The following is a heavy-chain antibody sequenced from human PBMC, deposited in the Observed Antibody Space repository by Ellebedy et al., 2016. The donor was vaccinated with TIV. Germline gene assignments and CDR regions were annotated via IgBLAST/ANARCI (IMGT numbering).Heavy chain of an antibody. CDR2: IYYSGST. CDR3: ARQGGYYEDWFDP. CDR1: GGSISSYY. Sequence: SETLSLTXTVSGGSISSYYWSWIRQPPGKGLEWIGYIYYSGSTNYNPSLKSRVTISVDTSKNQFSLKLSSVTAADTAVYYCARQGGYYEDWFDPWGQGTLVTVSS. D-gene: IGHD3-22*01. J-gene: IGHJ5*02. V-gene: IGHV4-59*01.